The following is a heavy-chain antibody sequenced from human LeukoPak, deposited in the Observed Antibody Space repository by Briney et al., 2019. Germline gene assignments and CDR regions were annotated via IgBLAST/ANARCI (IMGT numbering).Heavy chain of an antibody. CDR3: AKSDSGWPNYFDY. V-gene: IGHV3-30*18. CDR1: GFTLSSYG. J-gene: IGHJ4*02. Sequence: GRSLRLSCAASGFTLSSYGMHWVRQAPGKGLEWVAVISYDGSNKYYADSVKGRFTISRDNSKNTLYLQMNSLRAEDTAVYYCAKSDSGWPNYFDYWGQGTLVTVSS. CDR2: ISYDGSNK. D-gene: IGHD6-19*01.